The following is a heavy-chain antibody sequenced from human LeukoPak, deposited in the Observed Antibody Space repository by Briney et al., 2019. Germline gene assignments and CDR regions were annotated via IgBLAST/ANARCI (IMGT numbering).Heavy chain of an antibody. Sequence: GGSLRLSCAASGFTFSSYSMNWVRQAPGKGLEWDSSISSSSSYIYYADSVKGRFTISRDNAKSSLYLQMNSLRAEDTAVYYCARVVAVAGRAFDIWGQGTMVTVSS. D-gene: IGHD6-19*01. V-gene: IGHV3-21*01. CDR1: GFTFSSYS. CDR3: ARVVAVAGRAFDI. CDR2: ISSSSSYI. J-gene: IGHJ3*02.